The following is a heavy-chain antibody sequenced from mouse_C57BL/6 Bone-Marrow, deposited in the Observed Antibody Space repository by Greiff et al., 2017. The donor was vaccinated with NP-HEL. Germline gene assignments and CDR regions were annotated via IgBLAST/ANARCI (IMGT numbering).Heavy chain of an antibody. D-gene: IGHD2-5*01. J-gene: IGHJ3*01. V-gene: IGHV1-81*01. CDR2: IYPRSGNT. CDR3: ARGRAPVYYSNPFAY. Sequence: VQLQQSGAELARPGASVKLSCKASGYTFTSYGISWVQQRPGQGLEWIGVIYPRSGNTYYNEKFTGKATLTADKSSSTAYMELRSLTSKDSAVYFCARGRAPVYYSNPFAYWGQGTLVTVSA. CDR1: GYTFTSYG.